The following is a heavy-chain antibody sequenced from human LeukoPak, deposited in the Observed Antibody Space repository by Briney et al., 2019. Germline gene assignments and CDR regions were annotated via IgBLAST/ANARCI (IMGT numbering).Heavy chain of an antibody. Sequence: PGGSLRLSCAASGFTFSTSAMSWVRQAPGKGLEWVSSISGSGGNTYYADSVKGRFTISRDNSKNTLYPQMNSLRAEDTAVYYCAKCPRDGSSWRSGSEDYWGQGTLVTVSS. CDR3: AKCPRDGSSWRSGSEDY. CDR2: ISGSGGNT. V-gene: IGHV3-23*01. J-gene: IGHJ4*02. CDR1: GFTFSTSA. D-gene: IGHD6-13*01.